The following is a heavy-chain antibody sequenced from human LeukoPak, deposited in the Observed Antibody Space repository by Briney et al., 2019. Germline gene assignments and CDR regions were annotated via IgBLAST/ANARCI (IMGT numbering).Heavy chain of an antibody. Sequence: SETLSLTCSVSGGSISSSGHYWGWIRQSPEKGLDWIGSIYSNGNTYYNPSVKSRVTISVDTSKNQFSLKLTSVTAAETAVYYCARSATVTMGYFDYWGQGALVTVSS. D-gene: IGHD4-17*01. CDR1: GGSISSSGHY. J-gene: IGHJ4*02. CDR3: ARSATVTMGYFDY. V-gene: IGHV4-39*07. CDR2: IYSNGNT.